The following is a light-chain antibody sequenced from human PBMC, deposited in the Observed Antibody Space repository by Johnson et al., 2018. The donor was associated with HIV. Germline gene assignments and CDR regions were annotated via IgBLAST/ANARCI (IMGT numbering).Light chain of an antibody. Sequence: QSVLTHPPSVSAAPGQKVTISCSGSDSNLGNNYVSWSQQLPGTAPKLLIYENNKRPSGIPVRFSGSKSGTSATLAITGLPTGDEASNYCGTWDNSLTPGGVFGTGTKVTVL. J-gene: IGLJ1*01. CDR1: DSNLGNNY. V-gene: IGLV1-51*02. CDR3: GTWDNSLTPGGV. CDR2: ENN.